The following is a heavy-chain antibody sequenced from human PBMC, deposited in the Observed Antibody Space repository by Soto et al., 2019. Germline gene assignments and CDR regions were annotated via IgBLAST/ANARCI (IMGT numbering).Heavy chain of an antibody. CDR1: GYTFTSYY. D-gene: IGHD2-2*01. J-gene: IGHJ3*02. Sequence: QVQLVQSGAEVKKPGASVKVSCKASGYTFTSYYMHWVRQAPGQGLEWMGIINPSGGSTSYAQKFQGRVTMTRDTSTSTVYMELSSLRSEDTAVYYCSIVVVPAAMGDAFDIWGQGTMVTVS. V-gene: IGHV1-46*01. CDR3: SIVVVPAAMGDAFDI. CDR2: INPSGGST.